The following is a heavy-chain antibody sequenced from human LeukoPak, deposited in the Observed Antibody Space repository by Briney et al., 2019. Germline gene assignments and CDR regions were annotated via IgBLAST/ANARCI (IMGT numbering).Heavy chain of an antibody. CDR3: ARGTVDGWVTYYYYMDV. J-gene: IGHJ6*03. D-gene: IGHD6-19*01. CDR1: GGSISSYY. CDR2: IYYSGST. V-gene: IGHV4-59*01. Sequence: SETLSLTCTVSGGSISSYYWSWLRQPPGKGLEWIGYIYYSGSTNYNPSLKSRVTISVDTSKNQFSLKLSSVTAADTAVYYCARGTVDGWVTYYYYMDVWGKGTTVTISS.